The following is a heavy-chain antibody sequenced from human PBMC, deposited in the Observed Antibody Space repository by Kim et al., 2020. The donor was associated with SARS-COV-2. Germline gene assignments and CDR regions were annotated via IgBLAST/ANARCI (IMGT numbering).Heavy chain of an antibody. CDR2: IWYDGSNK. V-gene: IGHV3-33*01. CDR3: ARRGDYDFWSGYYYYYYYGMDV. D-gene: IGHD3-3*01. CDR1: GFTFSSYG. J-gene: IGHJ6*02. Sequence: GGSLRLSCAASGFTFSSYGMHWVRQAPGKGLEWVAVIWYDGSNKYYADSVKGRFTISRDNSKNTLYLQMNSLRAEDTAVYYCARRGDYDFWSGYYYYYYYGMDVWGQGTTVTVSS.